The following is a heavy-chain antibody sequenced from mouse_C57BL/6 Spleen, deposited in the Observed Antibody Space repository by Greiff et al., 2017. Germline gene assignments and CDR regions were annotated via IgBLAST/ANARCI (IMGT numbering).Heavy chain of an antibody. V-gene: IGHV1-5*01. CDR1: GYTFTSYW. J-gene: IGHJ4*01. D-gene: IGHD2-4*01. Sequence: VQLQQSGTVLARPGASVKMSCKTSGYTFTSYWMHWVKQRPGQGLEWIGAIYPGNSDTSYNQKFKGKDKLTAVTSASTAYMGLSSLTNEDSSVYYFTRSPYDYDEAMDYWGQGTSVTVSS. CDR3: TRSPYDYDEAMDY. CDR2: IYPGNSDT.